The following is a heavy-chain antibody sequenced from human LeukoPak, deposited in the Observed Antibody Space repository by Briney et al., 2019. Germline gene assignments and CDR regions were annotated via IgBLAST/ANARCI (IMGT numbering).Heavy chain of an antibody. J-gene: IGHJ4*02. V-gene: IGHV3-7*03. CDR2: ISNGGSAT. D-gene: IGHD3-10*02. CDR3: TRENYVPDY. Sequence: GGSLRLSCVASGYTFSPYWMSWVRQTPGKGLEWVASISNGGSATYYVDSVRGRFTISRDDAKNSLFLQMNGLRADDTAVYYCTRENYVPDYWGQGTLVTVSS. CDR1: GYTFSPYW.